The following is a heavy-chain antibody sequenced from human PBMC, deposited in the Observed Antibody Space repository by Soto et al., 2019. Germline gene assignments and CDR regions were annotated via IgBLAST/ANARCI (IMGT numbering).Heavy chain of an antibody. Sequence: QVQLVESGGGVVQPGRSLRLSCAASGFTLSSYGMHWVRQAPGKGLEWVAVIWYDGSNKYYADSVKGRFTISRDNSKNTLYLQMNSLRAEDTAVYYCAREGGYSYGYDYAFDIWGQGTMVTVSS. CDR3: AREGGYSYGYDYAFDI. CDR1: GFTLSSYG. D-gene: IGHD5-18*01. V-gene: IGHV3-33*01. CDR2: IWYDGSNK. J-gene: IGHJ3*02.